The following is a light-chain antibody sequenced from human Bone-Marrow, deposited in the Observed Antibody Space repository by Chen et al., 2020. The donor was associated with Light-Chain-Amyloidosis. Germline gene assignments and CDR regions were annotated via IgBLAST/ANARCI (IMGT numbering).Light chain of an antibody. V-gene: IGKV1-16*01. CDR1: QDIRNY. J-gene: IGKJ3*01. CDR3: QQYHSYALT. CDR2: AAS. Sequence: DIQMTQSPSSLSASVGDRVTFTCRASQDIRNYLAWFQQKPGKAPKSLIYAASRLRSWVPSRFTGSGSGTDCSLTISSLQTEDFATYVCQQYHSYALTFGPVTTVDI.